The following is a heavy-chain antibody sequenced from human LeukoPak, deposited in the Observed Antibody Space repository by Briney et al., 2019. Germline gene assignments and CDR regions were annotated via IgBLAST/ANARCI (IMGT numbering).Heavy chain of an antibody. Sequence: GGSLRPSCAASGFTFSNYALSWVRQAPGKGLECVSAISGSGGSTYSADSVKGRFTISRDNSKNTLYLQMNSLRADDTAVFYCARGGLGSAFDNWGQGTLVTVSS. D-gene: IGHD7-27*01. CDR1: GFTFSNYA. V-gene: IGHV3-23*01. J-gene: IGHJ4*02. CDR2: ISGSGGST. CDR3: ARGGLGSAFDN.